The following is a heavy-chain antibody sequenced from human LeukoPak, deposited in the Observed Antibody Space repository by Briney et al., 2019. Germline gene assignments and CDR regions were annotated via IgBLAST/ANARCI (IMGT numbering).Heavy chain of an antibody. Sequence: ASVKVSCKASGYTFTSYYMHWVRQAPGQGLEWMGIINPSGGSTSYAQKFQGRVTITADESTSTAYMELSSLRSEDTAVYYCARTQGLRFLAAYQPYYFDYWGQGTLVTVSS. CDR1: GYTFTSYY. J-gene: IGHJ4*02. CDR3: ARTQGLRFLAAYQPYYFDY. D-gene: IGHD3-3*01. V-gene: IGHV1-46*01. CDR2: INPSGGST.